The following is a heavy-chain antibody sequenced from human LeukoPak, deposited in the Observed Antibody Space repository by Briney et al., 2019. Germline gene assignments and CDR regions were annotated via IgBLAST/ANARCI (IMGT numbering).Heavy chain of an antibody. CDR2: ISSSSSYI. J-gene: IGHJ4*02. CDR1: GFIFSSYS. CDR3: ARAGYCSSTSCYPFDY. Sequence: GGSLRLSCAASGFIFSSYSMNWVRQAPGKGLEWVSSISSSSSYIYYADSVKGRFTISRDNAKNSLYLQMNSLRAEDTAVYYCARAGYCSSTSCYPFDYWGQGTLVTVSS. V-gene: IGHV3-21*01. D-gene: IGHD2-2*01.